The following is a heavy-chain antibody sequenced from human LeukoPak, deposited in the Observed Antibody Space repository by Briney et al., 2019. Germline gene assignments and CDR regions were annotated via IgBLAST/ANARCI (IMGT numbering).Heavy chain of an antibody. CDR3: AKSGSSNWFDP. J-gene: IGHJ5*02. D-gene: IGHD1-26*01. Sequence: GGSLRLSCAASGFTFSSYGMHWVGQAPGKGLEWVAVISYDGSNKYYADSVKGRFTISRDNSKNTLYLQMNSLRAEDTAVYYCAKSGSSNWFDPWGQGTLVTVSS. CDR1: GFTFSSYG. CDR2: ISYDGSNK. V-gene: IGHV3-30*18.